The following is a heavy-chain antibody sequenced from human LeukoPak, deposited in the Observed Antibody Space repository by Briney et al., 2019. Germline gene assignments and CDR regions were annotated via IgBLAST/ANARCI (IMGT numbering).Heavy chain of an antibody. V-gene: IGHV1-2*02. J-gene: IGHJ4*02. CDR2: INPKSGGRDT. Sequence: ASVTVSFKALAYTFTDYYIHWVRQAPGQGLEWMGWINPKSGGRDTNYAQKFRGRVTMTTDTPISTAYMELSRLRSDDTAVYFCAKGHYDGDHPHYDGGSVDSWGQGTHITVSS. CDR1: AYTFTDYY. D-gene: IGHD2-21*01. CDR3: AKGHYDGDHPHYDGGSVDS.